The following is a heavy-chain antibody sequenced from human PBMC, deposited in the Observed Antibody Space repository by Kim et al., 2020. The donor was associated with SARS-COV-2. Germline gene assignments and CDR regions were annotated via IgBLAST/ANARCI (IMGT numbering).Heavy chain of an antibody. D-gene: IGHD6-19*01. J-gene: IGHJ2*01. CDR1: GFTFNNYG. V-gene: IGHV3-33*06. Sequence: GGSLRLSCAASGFTFNNYGMHWVRQAPGKGLEWVAVIWYDGSNKYYADSVKGRLTISRDNSKNTLYLQMNSLRAEDTAVYYCAKDHVAGDRYIDLWGRGTLVTVSS. CDR3: AKDHVAGDRYIDL. CDR2: IWYDGSNK.